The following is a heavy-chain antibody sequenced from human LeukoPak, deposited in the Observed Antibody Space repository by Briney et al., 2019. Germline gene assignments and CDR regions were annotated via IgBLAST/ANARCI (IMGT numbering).Heavy chain of an antibody. D-gene: IGHD2-2*02. CDR2: INWNGGST. CDR3: AREQYQLLYGYYYTDV. Sequence: PGGSLRLSCAASGFTFSSYWMSWVRQAPGKGLEWVSGINWNGGSTGYADSVKGRFTISRDNAKNSLYLQMNSLRAEDTALYYCAREQYQLLYGYYYTDVWGKGTTVTVSS. V-gene: IGHV3-20*04. CDR1: GFTFSSYW. J-gene: IGHJ6*03.